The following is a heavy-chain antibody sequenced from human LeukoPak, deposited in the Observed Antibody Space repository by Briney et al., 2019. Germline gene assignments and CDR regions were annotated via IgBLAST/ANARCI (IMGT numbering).Heavy chain of an antibody. CDR3: AKDRIAVAGQDFDY. CDR2: IYYSGST. D-gene: IGHD6-19*01. V-gene: IGHV4-59*01. J-gene: IGHJ4*02. CDR1: GGSFSGYY. Sequence: SETLSLTCAVYGGSFSGYYWSWIRQPPGKGLEWIGYIYYSGSTNYNPSLKSRVTISVDTSKNQFPLKLSSVTAADTALYYCAKDRIAVAGQDFDYWGQGTLVTVSS.